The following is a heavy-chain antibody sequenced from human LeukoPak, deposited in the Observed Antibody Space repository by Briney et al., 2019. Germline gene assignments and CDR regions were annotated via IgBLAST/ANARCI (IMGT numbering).Heavy chain of an antibody. CDR2: IRFDATNK. D-gene: IGHD6-13*01. J-gene: IGHJ4*01. CDR3: VKDPAAGGRYYFDY. Sequence: GGSLRLSCAASGFIFSGSSMHWVRQAPGKGLEWVSFIRFDATNKYYAASVKGRFTISRDNSKNTLYLQMNSLKAEDTAMYYCVKDPAAGGRYYFDYWGQGTLVTVSS. V-gene: IGHV3-30*02. CDR1: GFIFSGSS.